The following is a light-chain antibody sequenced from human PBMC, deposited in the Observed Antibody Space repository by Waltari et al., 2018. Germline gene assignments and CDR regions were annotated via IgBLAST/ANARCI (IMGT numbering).Light chain of an antibody. Sequence: QSVLTQSPSASGTPGQRVTISCSGSSPNLGSNTVNWYQQLPGTAPKLPIYSNNQRPSGVPDRFSGSKSGTSASLAISGLQSEDEADYYCAAWDDSLNGSVVFGGGTKLTVL. CDR3: AAWDDSLNGSVV. J-gene: IGLJ2*01. CDR1: SPNLGSNT. V-gene: IGLV1-44*01. CDR2: SNN.